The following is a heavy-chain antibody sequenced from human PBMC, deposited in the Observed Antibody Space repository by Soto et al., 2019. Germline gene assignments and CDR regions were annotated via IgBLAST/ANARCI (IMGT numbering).Heavy chain of an antibody. CDR2: IYWDDDK. Sequence: QITLKESGPTLVKPTQTLTLTCTFSGFSLSTGGGGVGWFLKPPGKALEWLALIYWDDDKRYSPSLKSRLTITKDTSKNQVVLTMTNMDPVDTATYYCAHSVDLSVVTPAFDAFDIWGQGTMVTVSS. D-gene: IGHD3-22*01. V-gene: IGHV2-5*02. CDR3: AHSVDLSVVTPAFDAFDI. CDR1: GFSLSTGGGG. J-gene: IGHJ3*02.